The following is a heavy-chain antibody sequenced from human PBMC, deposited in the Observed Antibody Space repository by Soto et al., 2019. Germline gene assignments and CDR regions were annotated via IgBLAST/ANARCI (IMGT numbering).Heavy chain of an antibody. CDR1: GGSISSSSYY. J-gene: IGHJ4*02. CDR3: ARHGWVGDPQYYFDY. Sequence: SETLSLTCTVSGGSISSSSYYWGWIRQPPGKGLEWIGSIYYSGSTYYNPSLKSRVTISVDTSKNQFSLKLSSVTAADTAVYYCARHGWVGDPQYYFDYWGQGTLVTVSS. V-gene: IGHV4-39*01. D-gene: IGHD4-17*01. CDR2: IYYSGST.